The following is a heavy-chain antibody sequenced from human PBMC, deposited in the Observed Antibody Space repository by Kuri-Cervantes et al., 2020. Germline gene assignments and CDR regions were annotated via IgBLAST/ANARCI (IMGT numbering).Heavy chain of an antibody. D-gene: IGHD3-9*01. CDR3: AKPRGYDILTGYYLMSFDY. CDR2: ISGSGADT. V-gene: IGHV3-23*01. J-gene: IGHJ4*02. Sequence: GESLKISCAASGFTFSSYALSWVRQVPGKGLEWVSSISGSGADTYNADSVKGRFTISRDNSKNTLYLQMNSLRAEDTAVYYCAKPRGYDILTGYYLMSFDYWGQGTLVTVSS. CDR1: GFTFSSYA.